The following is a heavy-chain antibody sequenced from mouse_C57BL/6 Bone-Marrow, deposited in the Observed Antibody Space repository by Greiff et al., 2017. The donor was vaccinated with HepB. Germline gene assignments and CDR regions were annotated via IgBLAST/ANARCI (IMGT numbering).Heavy chain of an antibody. CDR3: VSEPIMSRYFDY. CDR2: IRSKSNNYAT. Sequence: DVHLVESGGGLVQPKGSLKLSCAASGFSFNTYAMNWVRQAPGKGLEWVARIRSKSNNYATYYADSVKDRFTISRDDSESMLYLQMNNLKTEDTAMYYCVSEPIMSRYFDYWGQGTTLTVSS. J-gene: IGHJ2*01. V-gene: IGHV10-1*01. CDR1: GFSFNTYA. D-gene: IGHD6-5*01.